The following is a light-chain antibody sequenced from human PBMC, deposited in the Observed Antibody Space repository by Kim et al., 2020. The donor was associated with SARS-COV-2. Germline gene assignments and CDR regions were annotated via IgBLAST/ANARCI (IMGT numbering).Light chain of an antibody. CDR2: SAS. Sequence: SPGERATLSCRASQTVSSSYLAWYQQKPGQAPRLLIYSASSRATGIPDRFSGSGSGTDFTLTISSLEPEDFAVYYCQQYDSSRWTFGQGTKVEIK. J-gene: IGKJ1*01. CDR3: QQYDSSRWT. CDR1: QTVSSSY. V-gene: IGKV3-20*01.